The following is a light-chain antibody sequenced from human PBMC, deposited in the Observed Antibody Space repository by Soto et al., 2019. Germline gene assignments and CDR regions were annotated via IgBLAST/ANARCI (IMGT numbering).Light chain of an antibody. Sequence: QSALTQPASVSGSPGQSITISCTGTSSDVGAYNYVSWYQHHPGKAPRLIINDVSHRPSGVSNRFSGSKSGNTASLTISGLEAEDEADYYCPSYTDSTPEVFGGGTKVTVL. CDR2: DVS. J-gene: IGLJ2*01. CDR3: PSYTDSTPEV. V-gene: IGLV2-14*03. CDR1: SSDVGAYNY.